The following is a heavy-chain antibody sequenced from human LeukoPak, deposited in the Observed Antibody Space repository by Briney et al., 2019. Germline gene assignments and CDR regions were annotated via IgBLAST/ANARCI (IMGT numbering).Heavy chain of an antibody. Sequence: PGGSLRLSCAASGFTFDEYAMHWVRQAPGKGLEWVAGINWNSGSIGYADSVRGRFTVSRGNAKKSLYVQINSLRADDTAFYYCAKGRFGELYSPFENWGQGTLVTVSS. CDR2: INWNSGSI. J-gene: IGHJ4*02. CDR1: GFTFDEYA. V-gene: IGHV3-9*01. CDR3: AKGRFGELYSPFEN. D-gene: IGHD3-16*01.